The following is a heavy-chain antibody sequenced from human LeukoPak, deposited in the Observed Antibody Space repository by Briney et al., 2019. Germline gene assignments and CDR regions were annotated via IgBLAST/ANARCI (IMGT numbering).Heavy chain of an antibody. D-gene: IGHD6-13*01. CDR3: ARARAAAGIDFDY. CDR1: GYTFTSYD. Sequence: ASVKVFCKASGYTFTSYDINWVRQATGQGLEWMGWMNPNSGNTGYAQKFQGRVTMTRNTSISTAYMELSSLRSEDTAVYYCARARAAAGIDFDYWGQGTLVTVSS. V-gene: IGHV1-8*01. CDR2: MNPNSGNT. J-gene: IGHJ4*02.